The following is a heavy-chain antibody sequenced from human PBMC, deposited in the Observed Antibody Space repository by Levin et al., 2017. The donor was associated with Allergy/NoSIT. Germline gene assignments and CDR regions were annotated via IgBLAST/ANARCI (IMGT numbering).Heavy chain of an antibody. CDR3: AKDGGLGIRNWYFDL. CDR2: ISGSGGST. CDR1: GFTFSSYA. D-gene: IGHD7-27*01. V-gene: IGHV3-23*01. J-gene: IGHJ2*01. Sequence: GGSLRLSCAASGFTFSSYAMSWVRQAPGKGLEWVSAISGSGGSTYYADSVKGRFTISRDNSKNTLYLQMNSLRAEDTAVYYCAKDGGLGIRNWYFDLWGRGTLVTVSS.